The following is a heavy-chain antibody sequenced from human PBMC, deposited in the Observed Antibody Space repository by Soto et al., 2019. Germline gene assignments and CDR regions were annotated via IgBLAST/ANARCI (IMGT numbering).Heavy chain of an antibody. CDR3: ARDFAHFDS. Sequence: SETLSLTXTVSGGSFKSGSYSWSWIRQPPGKGLEWIGYVYHTGRTSYNPSLKSRVSISMDTSKNQFSLNLDSVTAADTAVYFCARDFAHFDSWGQGTLVTVSS. D-gene: IGHD3-3*01. V-gene: IGHV4-61*01. CDR1: GGSFKSGSYS. CDR2: VYHTGRT. J-gene: IGHJ4*02.